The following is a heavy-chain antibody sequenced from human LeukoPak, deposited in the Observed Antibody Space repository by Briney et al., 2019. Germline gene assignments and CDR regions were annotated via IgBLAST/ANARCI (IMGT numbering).Heavy chain of an antibody. Sequence: GGSLRLSCAASGFTFSSYWMSWVRQAPGKGLEWVANIKQDGSEKYYVDSVKGRFTISRDNAKNSLYLLMNSLRAEDTAVYYCARDPVGLWSGSYHYFDYWGQGTLVTVSS. CDR3: ARDPVGLWSGSYHYFDY. CDR2: IKQDGSEK. V-gene: IGHV3-7*03. CDR1: GFTFSSYW. D-gene: IGHD1-26*01. J-gene: IGHJ4*02.